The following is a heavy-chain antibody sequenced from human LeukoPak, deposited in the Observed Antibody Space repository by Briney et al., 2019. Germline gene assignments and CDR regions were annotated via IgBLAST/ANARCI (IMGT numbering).Heavy chain of an antibody. CDR3: TRDREYTHYFDY. D-gene: IGHD2/OR15-2a*01. V-gene: IGHV3-49*04. Sequence: PGGSLRLSCTASGFTFGDYAMSWVRQAPGKGLEWVGFIRSKAYGGTTEYAASVKGRFTISRDDSKSIAYLQMNSLKTEDTAVYYCTRDREYTHYFDYWGQGTLVTVSS. CDR2: IRSKAYGGTT. CDR1: GFTFGDYA. J-gene: IGHJ4*02.